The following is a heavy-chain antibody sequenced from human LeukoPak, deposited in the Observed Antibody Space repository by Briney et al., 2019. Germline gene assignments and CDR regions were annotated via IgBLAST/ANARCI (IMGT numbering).Heavy chain of an antibody. CDR1: GFTFSSHA. D-gene: IGHD5-18*01. CDR3: ANRFGGDTARYFDY. CDR2: ISDSADT. J-gene: IGHJ4*02. Sequence: GGSLRLSCAASGFTFSSHAMSWVRQAPGKGLEWVSLISDSADTYYAASVKGRFTISRDNSKNTLYLQMNSLRAEDTAVYYCANRFGGDTARYFDYWGQGTLVTVSS. V-gene: IGHV3-23*01.